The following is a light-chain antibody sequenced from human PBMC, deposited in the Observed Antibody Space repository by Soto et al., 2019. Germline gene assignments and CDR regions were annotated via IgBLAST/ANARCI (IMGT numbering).Light chain of an antibody. Sequence: DIPMTQSPSTLSASVGDRVTITCRASQSISSRLAWYQQKPGKVPKLLIYKASSLESGVPSRFSGSGSRTEFTLTISSLQPDDFAPYYCQQYDSYSWTFGQGTKVEI. CDR1: QSISSR. CDR3: QQYDSYSWT. V-gene: IGKV1-5*03. CDR2: KAS. J-gene: IGKJ1*01.